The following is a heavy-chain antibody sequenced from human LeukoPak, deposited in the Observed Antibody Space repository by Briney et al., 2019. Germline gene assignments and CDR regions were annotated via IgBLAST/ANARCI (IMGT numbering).Heavy chain of an antibody. Sequence: NPSETLSLTCTVSGGSISSSSYYWGWIRQPPGKGLEWIGSIYYSGSTYYNPSLESRVTISVDTSENQFSLKLTSVTAADTAVYYCARQNRQLADLAYWGQGTLVTVSS. J-gene: IGHJ4*02. D-gene: IGHD6-13*01. CDR2: IYYSGST. CDR3: ARQNRQLADLAY. V-gene: IGHV4-39*01. CDR1: GGSISSSSYY.